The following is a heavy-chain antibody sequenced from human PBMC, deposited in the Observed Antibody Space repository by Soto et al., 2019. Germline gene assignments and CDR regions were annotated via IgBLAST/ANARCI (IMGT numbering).Heavy chain of an antibody. CDR3: ARIVGGEWFDP. CDR1: GGSISSYY. CDR2: IYYSGST. Sequence: SETLSLTCTVSGGSISSYYWSWIRQPPGKGLEWIGYIYYSGSTNYNPSLKSRVTISVDTSKNQFSLKLSSVTAADTAVYYCARIVGGEWFDPWGQGTLVIVSS. D-gene: IGHD3-16*01. J-gene: IGHJ5*02. V-gene: IGHV4-59*01.